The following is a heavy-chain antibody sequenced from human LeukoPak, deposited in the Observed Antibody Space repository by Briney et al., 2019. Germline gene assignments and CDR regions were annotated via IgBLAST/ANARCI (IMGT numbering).Heavy chain of an antibody. V-gene: IGHV3-23*01. CDR1: GFTFSSYA. CDR3: ANKRRVGAFDI. D-gene: IGHD6-25*01. CDR2: ISGSGGST. J-gene: IGHJ3*02. Sequence: GGSLRLSCAASGFTFSSYAMNWVRQAPGKGLEWVSAISGSGGSTYYADSVKGRFTIPRDNSKNTLYLQMNSLRAEDTAVYYCANKRRVGAFDIWGQGTMVTVSS.